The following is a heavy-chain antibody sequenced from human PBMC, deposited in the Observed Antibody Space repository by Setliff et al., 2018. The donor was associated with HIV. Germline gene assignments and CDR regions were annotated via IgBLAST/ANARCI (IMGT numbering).Heavy chain of an antibody. V-gene: IGHV3-74*01. CDR1: GFTFSSSW. CDR2: INTDGSNT. CDR3: ARGSSELLDPEGKVYDY. J-gene: IGHJ4*02. Sequence: PGGSLRLSCAASGFTFSSSWMHWVRQALGKGLVWVSRINTDGSNTNYADSVKGRFTISRDNTKNTLYLQMNSLRAEDTAVYYCARGSSELLDPEGKVYDYWGQGTLVTVSS. D-gene: IGHD1-26*01.